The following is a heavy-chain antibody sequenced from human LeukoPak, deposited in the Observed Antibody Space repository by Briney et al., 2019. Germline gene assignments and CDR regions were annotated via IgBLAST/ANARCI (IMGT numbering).Heavy chain of an antibody. CDR3: ARAQPHDY. CDR2: ISSSSSYI. J-gene: IGHJ4*02. CDR1: GFTVSSNY. Sequence: GGSLRLSCAASGFTVSSNYMSWVRQAPGKGLEWVSSISSSSSYIYYADSVKGRFTISRDNAKNSLYLQMNSLRAEDTAVYYCARAQPHDYWGQGTLVTVSS. V-gene: IGHV3-21*01.